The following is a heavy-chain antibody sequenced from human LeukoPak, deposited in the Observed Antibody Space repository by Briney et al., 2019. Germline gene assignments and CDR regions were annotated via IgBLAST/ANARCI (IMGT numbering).Heavy chain of an antibody. Sequence: SETLSLTCTVSGGSISSYYWSWIRQPPGKGLEWIGYIYYSGTTKYNPSLKIRVTISVDTSKNQFSLKLSSVTAADTAVYYCARDRQQLVRGDYFDYWGQGTLVTVSS. V-gene: IGHV4-59*12. D-gene: IGHD6-13*01. CDR1: GGSISSYY. J-gene: IGHJ4*02. CDR3: ARDRQQLVRGDYFDY. CDR2: IYYSGTT.